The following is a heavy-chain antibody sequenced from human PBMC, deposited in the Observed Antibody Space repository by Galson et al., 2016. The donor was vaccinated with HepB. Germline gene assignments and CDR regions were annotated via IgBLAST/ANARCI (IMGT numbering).Heavy chain of an antibody. Sequence: SLRLSCAASGFTFSGSAMHWVRQASGKGLEWVGRIRSKANSYATAYAASVKGRFTISRDDSKNTAYLQMNSLKTEDTAVYYCTRTTATGSILGVREHYYGRHDWGQRTMVTGAS. CDR1: GFTFSGSA. V-gene: IGHV3-73*01. J-gene: IGHJ6*02. CDR3: TRTTATGSILGVREHYYGRHD. D-gene: IGHD3-3*01. CDR2: IRSKANSYAT.